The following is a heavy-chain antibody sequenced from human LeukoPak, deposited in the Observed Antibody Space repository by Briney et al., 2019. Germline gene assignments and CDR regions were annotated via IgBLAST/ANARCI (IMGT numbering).Heavy chain of an antibody. V-gene: IGHV4-4*02. Sequence: SGTLSLTCAVSGGSISSSNWWSWVRQPPGKGLEWIGEIYHRGSTNYNPSLKSRVTISVDKSKNQFSLKLSSVTAADTAVYYCARDARYGSGSYYDYWGQGTLVTVSS. CDR2: IYHRGST. CDR1: GGSISSSNW. D-gene: IGHD3-10*01. J-gene: IGHJ4*02. CDR3: ARDARYGSGSYYDY.